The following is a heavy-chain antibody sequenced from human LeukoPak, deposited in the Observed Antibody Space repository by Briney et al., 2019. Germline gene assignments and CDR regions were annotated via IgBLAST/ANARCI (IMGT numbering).Heavy chain of an antibody. J-gene: IGHJ4*02. Sequence: TGGSLRLSCAASGFTFSDYYMSWIRQAPGKGLERVSYISSSGSTIYYADSVKGRFTISRDNAKNSLYPQMNSLRAEDTAVYYCARFYVPEEHNPAWYEAHWGQGILVTVSS. CDR2: ISSSGSTI. V-gene: IGHV3-11*01. CDR1: GFTFSDYY. D-gene: IGHD3-10*02. CDR3: ARFYVPEEHNPAWYEAH.